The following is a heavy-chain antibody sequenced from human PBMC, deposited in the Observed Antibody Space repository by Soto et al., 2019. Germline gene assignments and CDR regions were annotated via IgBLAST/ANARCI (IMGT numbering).Heavy chain of an antibody. D-gene: IGHD1-26*01. V-gene: IGHV4-30-2*02. Sequence: SETLSLTCAVSGGSISSGGYSWSWIRQPPGKGLEWIGYIYHSGSTYYNPSLKSRVTISVDRSKSQFSLKLSSVTAADTAVYYCARRYGGNFDYWGQGTLVTVSS. CDR3: ARRYGGNFDY. J-gene: IGHJ4*02. CDR2: IYHSGST. CDR1: GGSISSGGYS.